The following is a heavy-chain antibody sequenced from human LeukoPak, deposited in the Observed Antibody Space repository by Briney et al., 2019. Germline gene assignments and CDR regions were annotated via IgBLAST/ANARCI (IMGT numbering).Heavy chain of an antibody. J-gene: IGHJ4*02. V-gene: IGHV1-18*01. D-gene: IGHD3-22*01. CDR2: ISAYNGNT. Sequence: ASVKVSCKASGYTFTSYGISWVRQAPGQGLEWMGWISAYNGNTNYAQKLQGRVTMTTDTSTSTAYMELRSLRSDDTAVYYCASYDSSGYYFSYFDYWGQGTLVTVSS. CDR3: ASYDSSGYYFSYFDY. CDR1: GYTFTSYG.